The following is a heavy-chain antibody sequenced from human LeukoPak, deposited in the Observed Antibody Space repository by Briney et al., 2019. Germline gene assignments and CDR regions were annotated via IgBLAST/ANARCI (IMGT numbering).Heavy chain of an antibody. CDR2: IWYDGSDK. J-gene: IGHJ5*02. D-gene: IGHD4-11*01. CDR3: ARLAVDYSNYVGWFDP. Sequence: GGSLRLSCAASGITFSSYGMHWVRQAPGKGLEWVAVIWYDGSDKYYADSVKGRFTVSRDNSMNTLYLQMNSLRAEDTAVYYCARLAVDYSNYVGWFDPWGQGTLVTVSS. V-gene: IGHV3-33*01. CDR1: GITFSSYG.